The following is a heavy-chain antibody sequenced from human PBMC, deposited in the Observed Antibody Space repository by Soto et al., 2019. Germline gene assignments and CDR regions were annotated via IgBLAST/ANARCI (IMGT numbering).Heavy chain of an antibody. CDR2: IIPIFGTA. V-gene: IGHV1-69*13. Sequence: SVKVSCKASGGTXSSYAISWVRXAHGKGLEWIGGIIPIFGTANYAQKFQGRVTITADESTSTAYMELSSLRSEDTAVYYCARVLSCAVDTAMEDYYYGMDVWGQGSTVTVSS. D-gene: IGHD5-18*01. CDR1: GGTXSSYA. J-gene: IGHJ6*02. CDR3: ARVLSCAVDTAMEDYYYGMDV.